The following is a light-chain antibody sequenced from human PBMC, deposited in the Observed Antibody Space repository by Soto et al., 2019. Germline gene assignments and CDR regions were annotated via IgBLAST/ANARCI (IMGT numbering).Light chain of an antibody. V-gene: IGKV1-39*01. CDR3: QQSYSTLT. CDR2: AES. CDR1: QSISSY. Sequence: DIQMTQSPSSLSASLRGRVTITCRASQSISSYLNWYQQKPGKDPKLLIYAESSLQSGVPSRFSGSGSGTDFTLTISSLQPEDFATYYCQQSYSTLTFGGGTKVDIK. J-gene: IGKJ4*01.